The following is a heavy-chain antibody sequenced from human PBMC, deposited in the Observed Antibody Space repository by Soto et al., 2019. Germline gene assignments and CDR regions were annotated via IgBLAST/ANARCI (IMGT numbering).Heavy chain of an antibody. CDR3: VRDWLNHYFDY. V-gene: IGHV3-23*01. CDR2: ISGSGGST. J-gene: IGHJ4*02. D-gene: IGHD3-22*01. Sequence: GGSLRLSCVASGFTFSSYAMSWVRQAPGKGLEWVSVISGSGGSTYYADSVKGRFTISRDNSKNTVYMQMNSLRVEDTAVYYCVRDWLNHYFDYWGQGALVTVSS. CDR1: GFTFSSYA.